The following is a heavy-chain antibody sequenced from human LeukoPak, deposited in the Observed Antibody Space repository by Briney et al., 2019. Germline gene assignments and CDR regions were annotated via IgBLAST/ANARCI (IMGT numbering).Heavy chain of an antibody. Sequence: GGSLRLSCAASGFTFSSYAMSWVRQAPGKGLEWVSAISGSGGSTYYADSVKGRFTISRDNSKNTLYLQMNSLRAEDTAVYYCARVQTMVRGVDYWGQGTLVTVSS. CDR1: GFTFSSYA. CDR2: ISGSGGST. D-gene: IGHD3-10*01. V-gene: IGHV3-23*01. J-gene: IGHJ4*02. CDR3: ARVQTMVRGVDY.